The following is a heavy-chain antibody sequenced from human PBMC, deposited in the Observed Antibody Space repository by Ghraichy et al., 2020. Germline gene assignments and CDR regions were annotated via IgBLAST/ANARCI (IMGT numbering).Heavy chain of an antibody. Sequence: GGSLRLSCAASGFTFDDYAMHWVRQAPGKGLEWVSGISWNSGSIGYADSVKGRFTISRDNAKNSLYLQMNSLRAEDTALYYCAKEVYYSSGWYPDWGQGTLVTVSS. CDR2: ISWNSGSI. CDR3: AKEVYYSSGWYPD. J-gene: IGHJ4*02. V-gene: IGHV3-9*01. CDR1: GFTFDDYA. D-gene: IGHD6-19*01.